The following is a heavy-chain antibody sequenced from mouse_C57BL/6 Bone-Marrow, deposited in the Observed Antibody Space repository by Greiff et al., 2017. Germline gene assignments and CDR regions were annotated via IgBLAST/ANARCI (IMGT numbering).Heavy chain of an antibody. Sequence: QVQLQQPGAELVRPGSSVKLSCKASGYTFTSYWMHWVKQRPIQGLEWIGNIDPSDSETHYNQKFKDKATLTVDKSSSTAYMQLSSLTSEDSSVYYCARSRWAWFAYWGQGTLVTVSA. D-gene: IGHD1-1*02. J-gene: IGHJ3*01. CDR3: ARSRWAWFAY. V-gene: IGHV1-52*01. CDR1: GYTFTSYW. CDR2: IDPSDSET.